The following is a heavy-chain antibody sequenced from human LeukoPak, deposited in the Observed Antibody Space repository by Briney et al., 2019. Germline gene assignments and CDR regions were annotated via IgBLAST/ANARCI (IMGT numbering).Heavy chain of an antibody. V-gene: IGHV3-9*01. CDR2: INWNSDTK. J-gene: IGHJ6*02. Sequence: PGRSLGLSCVGSGLAFHNYAMRWVRRPPGKGLEWVSAINWNSDTKAYADSVKGRFTISRDRARNSLYLQMDSLRPEDTALYYCAKDTGGNGAYFYAMDVWGQGTSVTVSS. CDR3: AKDTGGNGAYFYAMDV. D-gene: IGHD4-23*01. CDR1: GLAFHNYA.